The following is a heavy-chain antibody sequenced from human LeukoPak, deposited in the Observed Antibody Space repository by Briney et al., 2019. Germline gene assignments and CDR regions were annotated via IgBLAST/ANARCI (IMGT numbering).Heavy chain of an antibody. CDR3: ARRVGYDSSGYYYVSTGSLVD. Sequence: ASVKVTCKASGYTFTSYYMHWVRQAPGQGLEWMGRINPNSGGTNYAQKFQGRVTMTRDTSISTAYMELSKLRSDDTAVYYCARRVGYDSSGYYYVSTGSLVDWGKGTMVTVSS. J-gene: IGHJ4*02. CDR1: GYTFTSYY. CDR2: INPNSGGT. D-gene: IGHD3-22*01. V-gene: IGHV1-2*06.